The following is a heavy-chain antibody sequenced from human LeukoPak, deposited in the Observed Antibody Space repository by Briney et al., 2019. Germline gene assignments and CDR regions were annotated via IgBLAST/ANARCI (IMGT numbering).Heavy chain of an antibody. D-gene: IGHD5-12*01. V-gene: IGHV1-46*01. CDR3: ARDLRGYSYYYGMDV. Sequence: ASVKVSCTASGYTFTSYYMHWVRQAPGQGLEWMGIINPSGGSTSYAQKFQGRVTMTRDTSTSTVHMELSSLRSEDTAVYYCARDLRGYSYYYGMDVWGQGTTVTVSS. J-gene: IGHJ6*02. CDR1: GYTFTSYY. CDR2: INPSGGST.